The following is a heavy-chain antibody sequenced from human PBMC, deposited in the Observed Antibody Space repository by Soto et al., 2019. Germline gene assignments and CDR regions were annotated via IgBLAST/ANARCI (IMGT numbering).Heavy chain of an antibody. V-gene: IGHV4-39*01. CDR2: IYYSGNT. CDR1: GDSISSSYYY. CDR3: ATQEETWSYVVY. J-gene: IGHJ4*02. Sequence: QLQLQESGPGVVRPSETLSLSCSVSGDSISSSYYYWGWIRQPPGKGLEWIATIYYSGNTYYNPSLKSRVTMSVDTSKNQFSLKLSSVTAADTAVYYCATQEETWSYVVYWGQGALVTVSS. D-gene: IGHD1-26*01.